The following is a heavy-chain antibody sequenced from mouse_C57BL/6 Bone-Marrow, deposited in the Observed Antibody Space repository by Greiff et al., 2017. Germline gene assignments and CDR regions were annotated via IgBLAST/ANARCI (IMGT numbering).Heavy chain of an antibody. Sequence: VQLQQSGAELVRPGTSVKVSCKASGYAFTNYLIEWVKQRPGQGLEWIGVINTGSGGTKYNETVKGKATLTADKSSSTAYMQLSRLTSVDSAVYFCSPQYAPFAYWGQGTLVTVSA. D-gene: IGHD6-5*01. CDR3: SPQYAPFAY. J-gene: IGHJ3*01. CDR2: INTGSGGT. V-gene: IGHV1-54*01. CDR1: GYAFTNYL.